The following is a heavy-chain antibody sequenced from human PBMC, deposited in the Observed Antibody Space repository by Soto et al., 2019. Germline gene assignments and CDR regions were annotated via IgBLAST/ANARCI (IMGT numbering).Heavy chain of an antibody. CDR1: GFIFRNIG. V-gene: IGHV3-30*03. Sequence: QVQLVESWGGVVQPGRSLRLSCAASGFIFRNIGMHWVRRAPGKGLEWVATISGDGNDKYYPDSMKGRFTITRDIFNNTLYLQLNSLRPEDTAVYLCGQGASTAHQPLDSWGQGVLVTVSS. D-gene: IGHD1-26*01. J-gene: IGHJ4*02. CDR3: GQGASTAHQPLDS. CDR2: ISGDGNDK.